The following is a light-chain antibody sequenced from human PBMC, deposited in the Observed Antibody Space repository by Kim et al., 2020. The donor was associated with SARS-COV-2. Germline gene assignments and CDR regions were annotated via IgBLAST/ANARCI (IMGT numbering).Light chain of an antibody. V-gene: IGKV1-8*01. CDR1: QGISGY. J-gene: IGKJ4*01. CDR2: AAS. Sequence: SASTGDRVTITCRASQGISGYLAWYHQKPGKAPKLLIYAASTLQSGVPSRFSGSGSGTDFTLTISCLQSEDFATYYCQQYYTYPPTFGGGTKVEI. CDR3: QQYYTYPPT.